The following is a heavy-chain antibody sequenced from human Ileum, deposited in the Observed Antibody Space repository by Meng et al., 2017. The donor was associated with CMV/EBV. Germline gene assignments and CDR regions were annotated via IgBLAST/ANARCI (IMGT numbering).Heavy chain of an antibody. J-gene: IGHJ4*02. CDR1: GGSITSGNFY. V-gene: IGHV4-30-4*08. CDR3: VRQVVAASFDY. Sequence: VQLQVSGPGLVKPSQPLSLPCTVSGGSITSGNFYWSWLRQPPGRGLEWIGYIYYSGSPYYKPSLKSRVTISLDTSKNQFSLNLRSVTATDSAVYYCVRQVVAASFDYWGQGALVTVSS. CDR2: IYYSGSP. D-gene: IGHD2-15*01.